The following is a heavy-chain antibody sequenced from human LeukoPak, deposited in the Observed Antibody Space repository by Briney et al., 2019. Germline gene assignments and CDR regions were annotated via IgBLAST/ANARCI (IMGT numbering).Heavy chain of an antibody. D-gene: IGHD3-10*01. J-gene: IGHJ6*03. CDR2: ISAYNGNT. Sequence: VASVKVSCKASGYTFTSYGISWVRQAPGQGLEWMGWISAYNGNTNYAQKLQGRVTMTTDTSTSTAYMELRSLRSDDTAVYYCARDRSYYGSGSCYADYYYYYYMDVWGKGTTVTVSS. CDR1: GYTFTSYG. V-gene: IGHV1-18*01. CDR3: ARDRSYYGSGSCYADYYYYYYMDV.